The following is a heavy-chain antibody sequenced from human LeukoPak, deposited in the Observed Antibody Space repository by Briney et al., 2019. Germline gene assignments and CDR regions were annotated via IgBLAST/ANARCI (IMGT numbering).Heavy chain of an antibody. Sequence: PSETLSLTCALFAGSFSGFYWGWIRQPPGKGLQWIGEITHNGYTNYNPALKSRVTISIDTSKNEFSLKVSSVTPADMAIYYCAASGGPSNWFDPWGQGTLVTVSS. V-gene: IGHV4-34*01. D-gene: IGHD3-10*01. J-gene: IGHJ5*02. CDR2: ITHNGYT. CDR3: AASGGPSNWFDP. CDR1: AGSFSGFY.